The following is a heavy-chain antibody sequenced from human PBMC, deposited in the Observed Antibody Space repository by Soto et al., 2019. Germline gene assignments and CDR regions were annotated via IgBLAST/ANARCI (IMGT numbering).Heavy chain of an antibody. V-gene: IGHV4-4*02. CDR1: GGSISSSNW. CDR3: ARDVANWGKSYYYYGMDV. D-gene: IGHD7-27*01. CDR2: IYHSGST. J-gene: IGHJ6*02. Sequence: SETLSLTCAVSGGSISSSNWWSWVRQPPGKGLEWIGEIYHSGSTNYNPSLKSRVTISVDKSKNQFSLKLSSVTAADTAVYYCARDVANWGKSYYYYGMDVWGQGTTVTVSS.